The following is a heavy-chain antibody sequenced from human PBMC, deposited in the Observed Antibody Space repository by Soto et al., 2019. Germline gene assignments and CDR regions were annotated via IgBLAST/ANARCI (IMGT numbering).Heavy chain of an antibody. J-gene: IGHJ6*02. D-gene: IGHD3-9*01. CDR1: GGTFSSYA. Sequence: GASVKVSCKASGGTFSSYAISWARQAPGQGLEWMGGIIPIFGTANYAQKFQGRVTITADKSTSTAYMELSSLRSEDTAVYYCARDQDASDILTGYPMVYYGMDVWGQGTTVTVSS. CDR2: IIPIFGTA. V-gene: IGHV1-69*06. CDR3: ARDQDASDILTGYPMVYYGMDV.